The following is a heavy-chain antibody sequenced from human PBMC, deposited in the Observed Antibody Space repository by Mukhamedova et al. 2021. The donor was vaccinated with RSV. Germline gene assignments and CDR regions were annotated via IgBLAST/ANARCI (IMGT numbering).Heavy chain of an antibody. V-gene: IGHV1-2*02. CDR3: ARDSEYSSSSWWFDP. D-gene: IGHD6-6*01. CDR2: NPNSGGT. Sequence: NPNSGGTNYAQKFQGRVTMTRDTSISTAYMELSRLRSDDTAVYYCARDSEYSSSSWWFDPWGQGTLVTVSS. J-gene: IGHJ5*02.